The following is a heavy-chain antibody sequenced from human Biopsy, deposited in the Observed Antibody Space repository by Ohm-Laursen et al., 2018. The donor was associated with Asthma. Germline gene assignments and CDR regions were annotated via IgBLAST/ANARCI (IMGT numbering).Heavy chain of an antibody. CDR3: ARFKRGYSYGYAGVFDY. J-gene: IGHJ4*02. CDR1: GFTFSSYA. Sequence: GSLRLSCSAYGFTFSSYAMSWVRQAPGKGLEWVSAISGSGGSTYYADSVKGRFTITRDNTKNSLYLQMNSLRDEDTAVYYCARFKRGYSYGYAGVFDYWGQGALVTVSS. D-gene: IGHD5-18*01. V-gene: IGHV3-23*01. CDR2: ISGSGGST.